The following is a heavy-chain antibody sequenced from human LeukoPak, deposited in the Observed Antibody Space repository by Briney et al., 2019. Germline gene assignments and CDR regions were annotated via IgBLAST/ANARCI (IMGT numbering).Heavy chain of an antibody. V-gene: IGHV3-48*01. CDR3: ARVTQVGATTNDY. CDR2: ISSSTSTI. D-gene: IGHD1-26*01. Sequence: GGSLRLSCAASGFTFSSYSMNWVRQAPGKGLEWVSYISSSTSTIYYADSVKGRFTISRDNAKNSLYLQMNSLRAEDTAVYYCARVTQVGATTNDYWGQGTLVTVCS. CDR1: GFTFSSYS. J-gene: IGHJ4*02.